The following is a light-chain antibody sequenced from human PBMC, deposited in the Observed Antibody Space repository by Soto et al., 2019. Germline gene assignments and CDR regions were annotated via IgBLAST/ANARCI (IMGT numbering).Light chain of an antibody. CDR1: QSVLSTSNNKNY. CDR2: WAS. J-gene: IGKJ3*01. Sequence: DIVMTQSPDSLTVSLGERASINCKSSQSVLSTSNNKNYLAWYQHKPGQPPKLLIYWASTRESGVPDRFSGSGSGTDFTLIISSLQAEDVAVYYCQQYYSSPPTFGPGTKVHIK. V-gene: IGKV4-1*01. CDR3: QQYYSSPPT.